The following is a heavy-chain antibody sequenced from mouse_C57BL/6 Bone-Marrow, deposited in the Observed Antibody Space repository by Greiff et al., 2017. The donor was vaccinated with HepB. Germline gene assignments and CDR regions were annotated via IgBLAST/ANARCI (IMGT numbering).Heavy chain of an antibody. CDR3: ARALGRGVFDY. CDR2: IYWDDDK. J-gene: IGHJ2*01. D-gene: IGHD4-1*01. V-gene: IGHV8-12*01. CDR1: GFSLSTSGMG. Sequence: QVTLKVSGPGILQSSQTLSLTCSFSGFSLSTSGMGVSWIRQPSGKGLEWLAHIYWDDDKRYNPSLKSRLTISKDTSRNQVFLKITSVDTADTATYYCARALGRGVFDYWGQGTTLTVSS.